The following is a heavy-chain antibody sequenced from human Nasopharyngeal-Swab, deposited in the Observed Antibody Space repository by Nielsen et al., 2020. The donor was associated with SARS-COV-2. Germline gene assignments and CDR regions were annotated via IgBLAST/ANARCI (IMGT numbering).Heavy chain of an antibody. CDR3: VRHKENSGWCFQH. Sequence: GSLRLSCAASGFTIGSYYMSWVRQPPGKGLEWIGQIHHSGITNYNPSVKSRVIISLDKSKSQFSLKVTSVTAADTAVYYCVRHKENSGWCFQHWGQGTLVTVSS. CDR1: GFTIGSYY. J-gene: IGHJ1*01. V-gene: IGHV4-4*02. CDR2: IHHSGIT. D-gene: IGHD6-19*01.